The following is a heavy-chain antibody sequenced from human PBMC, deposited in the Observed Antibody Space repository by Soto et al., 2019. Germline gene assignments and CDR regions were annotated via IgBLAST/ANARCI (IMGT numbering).Heavy chain of an antibody. V-gene: IGHV6-1*01. J-gene: IGHJ5*02. CDR2: TYFRSKWYN. D-gene: IGHD5-12*01. CDR1: GDSVSSNTGS. Sequence: SQTLSLTCAISGDSVSSNTGSRNWIRQSPSRGLEWLGRTYFRSKWYNDYAVSVKSRIIINPDTSNNPISLQLNAVTPEDTAVYFCAKGDNLGPKTGYAFDPWGQGIMVTVSS. CDR3: AKGDNLGPKTGYAFDP.